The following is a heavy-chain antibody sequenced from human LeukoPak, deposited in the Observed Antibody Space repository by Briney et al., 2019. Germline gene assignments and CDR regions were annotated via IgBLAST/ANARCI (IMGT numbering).Heavy chain of an antibody. CDR2: ISGSGGST. V-gene: IGHV3-23*01. J-gene: IGHJ4*02. CDR3: AKDRAAANSRAFDY. Sequence: GGSLRLSCAASGFTFSSYAMSWVRQAPGKGLEWVSSISGSGGSTYFADSVKDRLTISRDNSKNTLYLQMDSLRADDTAVYYCAKDRAAANSRAFDYWGQGTLVTVSS. D-gene: IGHD2-2*01. CDR1: GFTFSSYA.